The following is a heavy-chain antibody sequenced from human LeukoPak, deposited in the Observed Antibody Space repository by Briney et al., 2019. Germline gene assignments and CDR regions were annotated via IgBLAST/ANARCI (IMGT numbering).Heavy chain of an antibody. CDR1: GGPFSAYY. CDR2: INHSGST. Sequence: SETLSLTCAVYGGPFSAYYWSWIRQPPGKGLEWIGEINHSGSTNYNPSLKSRVTMSVDTSKNQFSLKLSSVTAADTAVYYCARHSHYDFWSGYLGSNFDYWGQGTLVTVSS. D-gene: IGHD3-3*01. J-gene: IGHJ4*02. CDR3: ARHSHYDFWSGYLGSNFDY. V-gene: IGHV4-34*01.